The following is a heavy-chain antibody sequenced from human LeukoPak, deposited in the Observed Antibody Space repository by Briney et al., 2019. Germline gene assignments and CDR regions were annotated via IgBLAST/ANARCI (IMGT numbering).Heavy chain of an antibody. CDR3: ARYSSDTGFDY. D-gene: IGHD6-19*01. Sequence: ASVKVSCKASGYTFTSYDINWVRQATGQGLEWMGWMNPNSGNTGYAQKFQGRVTMTRDTSTSTVYMELSSLRSEDTAVYYCARYSSDTGFDYWGQGTLVTVSS. CDR2: MNPNSGNT. CDR1: GYTFTSYD. V-gene: IGHV1-8*01. J-gene: IGHJ4*02.